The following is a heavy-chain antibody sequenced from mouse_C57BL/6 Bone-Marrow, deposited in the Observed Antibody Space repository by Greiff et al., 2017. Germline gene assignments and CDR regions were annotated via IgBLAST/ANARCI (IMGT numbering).Heavy chain of an antibody. J-gene: IGHJ2*01. V-gene: IGHV1-81*01. Sequence: QVQLKQSGAELARPGASVKLSCKASGYTFTSYGISWVKQRTGQGLEWIGEISPRSGNTYYNEKFKGKATLTADKSSSTAYMELRSLTSEDSAVYFCARDGYYVYYRGQGTTLTVSS. D-gene: IGHD2-3*01. CDR3: ARDGYYVYY. CDR1: GYTFTSYG. CDR2: ISPRSGNT.